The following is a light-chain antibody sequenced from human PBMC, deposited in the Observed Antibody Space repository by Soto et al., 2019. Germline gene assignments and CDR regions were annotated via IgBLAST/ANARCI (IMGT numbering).Light chain of an antibody. CDR2: DAS. V-gene: IGKV3-11*01. Sequence: DIVLTQSPAPLSLSPGDRVTLSCRASQTVGRFLSWYQHSPGQGPRLLVYDASNRATGVPARFSGSGSETDFTLTISSLEPEDFAVYYCQQRLHWPITCGQGTRLEIK. CDR3: QQRLHWPIT. CDR1: QTVGRF. J-gene: IGKJ5*01.